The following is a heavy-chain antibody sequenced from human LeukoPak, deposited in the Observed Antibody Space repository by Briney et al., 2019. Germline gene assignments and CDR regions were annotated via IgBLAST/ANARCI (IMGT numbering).Heavy chain of an antibody. V-gene: IGHV5-51*01. D-gene: IGHD6-6*01. Sequence: GASLKISCKGSGYSFTSYWIGWVRQLPGKGLEWMGIIYPGDSDTRYSPSFQGQVTISADKSISTAYLQWSSLKASDTAMYYCARLRPPDYYYMDVWGKGTTVTISS. CDR2: IYPGDSDT. CDR1: GYSFTSYW. J-gene: IGHJ6*03. CDR3: ARLRPPDYYYMDV.